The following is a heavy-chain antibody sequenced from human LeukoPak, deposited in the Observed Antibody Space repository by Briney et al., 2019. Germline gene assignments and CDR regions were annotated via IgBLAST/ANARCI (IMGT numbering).Heavy chain of an antibody. CDR3: ARAPTRSSDAVTGYLFDS. CDR1: DVSIKNSSFS. D-gene: IGHD2-21*02. V-gene: IGHV4-39*07. J-gene: IGHJ4*01. CDR2: IYFTGSS. Sequence: SETLSLTCSISDVSIKNSSFSWVWIRQPPGNGLEWIGNIYFTGSSYYNPSLLRRVTISVDTSKNQCSLELGSVTAADTAVYYCARAPTRSSDAVTGYLFDSWGHGTLVTVSS.